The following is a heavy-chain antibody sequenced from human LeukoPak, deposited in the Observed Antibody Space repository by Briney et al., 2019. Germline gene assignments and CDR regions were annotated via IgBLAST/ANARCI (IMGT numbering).Heavy chain of an antibody. CDR3: ARDRIRGYSGYGNNWFDS. J-gene: IGHJ5*01. Sequence: SETLSLTCTVSGGSISSGDYYWSWIRQPPGKGLEGIGYIYYSGSTYYNPSLKSRVTISVDMSKNQFSLKLSSVTAADAAVYYCARDRIRGYSGYGNNWFDSWGQGTLVTVSS. CDR1: GGSISSGDYY. V-gene: IGHV4-30-4*01. CDR2: IYYSGST. D-gene: IGHD5-12*01.